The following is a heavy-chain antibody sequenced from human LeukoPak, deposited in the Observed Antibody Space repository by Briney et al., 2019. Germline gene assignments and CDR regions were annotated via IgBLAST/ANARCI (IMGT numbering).Heavy chain of an antibody. CDR2: ISAYNGNT. Sequence: GASVKVSCKASGYTFTSYGISWVRQAPGQGLEWMGWISAYNGNTDYAQKLQGRVTMTTDTSTSTAYMELRSLRSDDTAVYYCARRVRDDILTGYYFGSAFDIWGQGTMVTVSS. J-gene: IGHJ3*02. V-gene: IGHV1-18*01. D-gene: IGHD3-9*01. CDR1: GYTFTSYG. CDR3: ARRVRDDILTGYYFGSAFDI.